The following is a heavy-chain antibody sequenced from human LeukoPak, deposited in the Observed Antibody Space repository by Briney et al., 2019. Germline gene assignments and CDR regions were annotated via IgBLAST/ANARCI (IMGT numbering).Heavy chain of an antibody. J-gene: IGHJ4*02. CDR3: ARHYYGSGTSMVDY. CDR2: INHSGNT. D-gene: IGHD3-10*01. CDR1: GFTVSSNY. V-gene: IGHV4-34*01. Sequence: GSLRLSCAASGFTVSSNYMSWIRQPPGKGLEWIGEINHSGNTNYNPSLKSRVTISVDTSKNQFSLKLTSVTAADTAVYYCARHYYGSGTSMVDYWGQGTLVTVSS.